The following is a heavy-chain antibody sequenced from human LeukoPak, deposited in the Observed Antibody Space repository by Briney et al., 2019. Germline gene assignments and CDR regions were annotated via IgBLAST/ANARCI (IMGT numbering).Heavy chain of an antibody. V-gene: IGHV3-7*01. CDR1: GFTFSTHW. CDR2: IKQDGSEK. J-gene: IGHJ5*02. CDR3: ARDPPYCSGGSCPS. D-gene: IGHD2-15*01. Sequence: GGSLRLSCAASGFTFSTHWMTWVRQAPGRGLEWVANIKQDGSEKYYVDSVKGRFTISRDNVKNSLYLQMNSLRAEDTAVYYCARDPPYCSGGSCPSWGQGTLVTVSS.